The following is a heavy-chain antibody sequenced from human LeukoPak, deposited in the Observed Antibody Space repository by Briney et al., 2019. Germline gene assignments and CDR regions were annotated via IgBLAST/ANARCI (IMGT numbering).Heavy chain of an antibody. CDR2: ISSSGSML. J-gene: IGHJ4*02. Sequence: GGSLRLSCTVAGFTFSDYYMSWVRQAPGKGLEWVSYISSSGSMLHYADSVEGRFTISRDNAKNSLYLQMSSLRVEDTAVYYCTRRPYSSSWYYFDYWGQGTLVTVSS. D-gene: IGHD6-13*01. V-gene: IGHV3-11*04. CDR1: GFTFSDYY. CDR3: TRRPYSSSWYYFDY.